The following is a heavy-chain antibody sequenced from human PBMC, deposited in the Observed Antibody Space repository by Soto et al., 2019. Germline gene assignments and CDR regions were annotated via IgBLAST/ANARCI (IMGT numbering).Heavy chain of an antibody. V-gene: IGHV1-18*01. CDR2: ISAYNGNT. D-gene: IGHD6-13*01. J-gene: IGHJ4*02. Sequence: ASVKVSCKASGYTFTSYGISWVRQAPGQGLEWMGWISAYNGNTNYAQKLQGRVTMTTDTSTSTAYMELRSLGSDDTAVYYCARIYSSSWYAVFESDYWGQGTLVTVSS. CDR3: ARIYSSSWYAVFESDY. CDR1: GYTFTSYG.